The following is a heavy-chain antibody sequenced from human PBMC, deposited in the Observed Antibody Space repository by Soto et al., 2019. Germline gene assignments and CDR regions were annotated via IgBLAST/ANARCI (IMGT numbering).Heavy chain of an antibody. V-gene: IGHV3-23*01. CDR3: ATDLAIWFGELFLFDY. CDR1: GFTFSSYA. J-gene: IGHJ4*02. CDR2: ISGSGGST. Sequence: PGGSLILSCAAAGFTFSSYAMSWVRQAPGKGLERVSAISGSGGSTYYADSVKGRFTISRDNSKNTLYLQMNSLRAEDTAAYYCATDLAIWFGELFLFDYWGQGTLVTVSS. D-gene: IGHD3-10*01.